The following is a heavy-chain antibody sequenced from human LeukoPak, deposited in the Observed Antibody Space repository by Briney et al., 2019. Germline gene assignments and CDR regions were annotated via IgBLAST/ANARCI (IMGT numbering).Heavy chain of an antibody. CDR3: ARDARGWSGFDY. D-gene: IGHD3-3*01. V-gene: IGHV4-4*07. Sequence: SETLSLTCAVSGGSISSYYWSWIRQPAGKGREWIGRIYTTGNTDYNPSLKSRVTMSVDTSKNQFSLNLSSVTAADTAVYYCARDARGWSGFDYWGQGTLVTVSS. J-gene: IGHJ4*02. CDR1: GGSISSYY. CDR2: IYTTGNT.